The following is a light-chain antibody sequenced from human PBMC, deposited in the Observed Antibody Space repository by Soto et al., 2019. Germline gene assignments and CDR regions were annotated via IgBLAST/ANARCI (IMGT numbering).Light chain of an antibody. Sequence: DIQMTQSPSTLSASVGDRVTITCRASQSISSWLAWYQQKPGKAPKLLIYNAFSLESGVPSGFSGSGSGTEFTLTVSSLQPDDFATYSCQQYNNYPWTFGQGTKVEVK. CDR1: QSISSW. V-gene: IGKV1-5*01. CDR3: QQYNNYPWT. J-gene: IGKJ1*01. CDR2: NAF.